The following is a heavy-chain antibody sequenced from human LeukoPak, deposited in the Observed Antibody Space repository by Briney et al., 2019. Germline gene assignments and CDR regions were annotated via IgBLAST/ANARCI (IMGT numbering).Heavy chain of an antibody. D-gene: IGHD3-22*01. CDR1: GGSISSYY. Sequence: TSETLSLTCTVSGGSISSYYWSWIRQPPGKGLEWIGYIYYSGSTNYNPSLKSRVTMSIDTSKNQFSLRLSSVTAADTAVYYCARGYFDSSGYSNPFDLWGQGALVTVSS. J-gene: IGHJ4*02. V-gene: IGHV4-59*01. CDR3: ARGYFDSSGYSNPFDL. CDR2: IYYSGST.